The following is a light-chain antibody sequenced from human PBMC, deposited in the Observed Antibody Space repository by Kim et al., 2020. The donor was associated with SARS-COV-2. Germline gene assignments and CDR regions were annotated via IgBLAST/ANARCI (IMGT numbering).Light chain of an antibody. V-gene: IGKV4-1*01. CDR3: QKCYGVPS. J-gene: IGKJ1*01. CDR1: QSVLRSSDNKNY. CDR2: WAS. Sequence: DVVMTQSPDSLSVSLGERATINCKSSQSVLRSSDNKNYLAWYQQKPGQPPKLLIYWASTRESGVPERFSASGSGTDFTLTISSLQAEDVAVYYCQKCYGVPSFGQGTKVDIK.